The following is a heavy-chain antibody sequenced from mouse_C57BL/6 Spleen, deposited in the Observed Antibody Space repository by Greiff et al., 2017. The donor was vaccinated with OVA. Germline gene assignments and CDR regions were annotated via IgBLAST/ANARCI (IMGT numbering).Heavy chain of an antibody. Sequence: VQLQQSGAELVKPGASVKMSCKASGYTFTSYWITWVKQRPGQGLEWIGDIYPGSGSTNYNEKFKSKATLTVDTSSSTAYMQLSSLTSEDSAVYYCAREDYDAYYYAMDYWGQGTSVTVSS. V-gene: IGHV1-55*01. J-gene: IGHJ4*01. CDR3: AREDYDAYYYAMDY. CDR2: IYPGSGST. CDR1: GYTFTSYW. D-gene: IGHD2-4*01.